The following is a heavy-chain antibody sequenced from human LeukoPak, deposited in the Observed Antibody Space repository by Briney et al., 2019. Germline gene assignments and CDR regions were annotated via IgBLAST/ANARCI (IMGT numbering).Heavy chain of an antibody. V-gene: IGHV4-38-2*02. CDR2: ISHSGST. CDR1: DYPISSCYF. Sequence: PSETLSLTCSVSDYPISSCYFWGWIRQPPGKGLEWIATISHSGSTYFNPSLKSRVIVSIDTSKNQFSLNLTSVTAADTAVYYCAREHCAGGFCYFLDYWGQGTLVTVSS. D-gene: IGHD2/OR15-2a*01. J-gene: IGHJ4*02. CDR3: AREHCAGGFCYFLDY.